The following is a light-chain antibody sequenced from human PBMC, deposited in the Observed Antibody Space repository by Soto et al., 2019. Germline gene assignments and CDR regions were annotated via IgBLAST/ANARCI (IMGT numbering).Light chain of an antibody. CDR1: SSDVGGYNY. J-gene: IGLJ1*01. Sequence: QSALTQPASVSGSPGQSITISCTGTSSDVGGYNYVSWYQQHPGKAPKLMIYEVSNRPSGVSHRFSGSKSGNTASLTISGLQDEDEADYYCSSYTSSSTLVVGTGTKLTVL. V-gene: IGLV2-14*01. CDR3: SSYTSSSTLV. CDR2: EVS.